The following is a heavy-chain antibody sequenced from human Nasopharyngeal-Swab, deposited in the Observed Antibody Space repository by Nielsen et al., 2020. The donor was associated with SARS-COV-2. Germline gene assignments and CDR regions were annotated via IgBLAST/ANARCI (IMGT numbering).Heavy chain of an antibody. Sequence: ASVKVSCKASGYTFTSYGISWVRQAPGQGLEWMGWISAYNGNTNYAQKLQGRVTMTTDTSTTTDYMELRSLRSDDTAVYYCASADIVVVPAASSRHYYYYGMDVWGQGTTVTVSS. CDR2: ISAYNGNT. J-gene: IGHJ6*02. CDR1: GYTFTSYG. CDR3: ASADIVVVPAASSRHYYYYGMDV. V-gene: IGHV1-18*01. D-gene: IGHD2-2*01.